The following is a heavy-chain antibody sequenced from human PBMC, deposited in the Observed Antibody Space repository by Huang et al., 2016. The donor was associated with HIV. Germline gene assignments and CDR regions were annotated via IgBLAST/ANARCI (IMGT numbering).Heavy chain of an antibody. CDR2: INHKGKI. V-gene: IGHV4-34*02. D-gene: IGHD3-10*01. Sequence: QVQLKQWGAGLLKPSETLSLTCAVYGGAFRGSSWTWIGKFPEKGLEWIGDINHKGKIMYNPSLSARVTIATDTSKNHFSLHLTSVTAADTALYYCARGFNYYASDNLGVYYFDSWGLGTLVTVSP. J-gene: IGHJ4*02. CDR1: GGAFRGSS. CDR3: ARGFNYYASDNLGVYYFDS.